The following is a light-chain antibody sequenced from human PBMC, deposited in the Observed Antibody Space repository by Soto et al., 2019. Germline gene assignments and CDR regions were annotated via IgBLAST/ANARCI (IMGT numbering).Light chain of an antibody. CDR3: QQSFSSPLPT. CDR1: QSISSW. CDR2: KAS. V-gene: IGKV1-5*03. Sequence: DIQMTQSPSTLSASVGDRVTITCRASQSISSWLAWYQQKPGKAPKLLIYKASSLESGVPSRFSGSGSGTEFTLTISSLQPDDFATYYCQQSFSSPLPTFGGGTNVEIK. J-gene: IGKJ4*01.